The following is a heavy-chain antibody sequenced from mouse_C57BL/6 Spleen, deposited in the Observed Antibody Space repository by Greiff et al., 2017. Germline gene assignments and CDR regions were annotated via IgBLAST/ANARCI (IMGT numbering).Heavy chain of an antibody. D-gene: IGHD1-1*01. Sequence: VQLQQSGAELMKPGASVKLSCKATGYTFTGYWIEWVKQRPGHGLEWIGEILPGSGSTNYNEKFKGKATFNADTSSNTAYMQLSSLTTEDSAIYYCARGGGYYGSSSYAMDYWGQGTSVTVSS. CDR1: GYTFTGYW. CDR3: ARGGGYYGSSSYAMDY. V-gene: IGHV1-9*01. J-gene: IGHJ4*01. CDR2: ILPGSGST.